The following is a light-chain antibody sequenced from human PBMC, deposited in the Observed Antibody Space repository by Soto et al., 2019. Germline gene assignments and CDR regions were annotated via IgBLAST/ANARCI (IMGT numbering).Light chain of an antibody. Sequence: EVVLTQSPATLSLSPGERATLSCRASQSVSSYLAWYQQKPGQAPRLLIYDASTLQSGVPSRFSGGGSGTDFTLTISSLQPEDFATYYCLQDYNYPWTFGPGTKVEIE. CDR3: LQDYNYPWT. J-gene: IGKJ1*01. CDR2: DAS. CDR1: QSVSSY. V-gene: IGKV3-11*01.